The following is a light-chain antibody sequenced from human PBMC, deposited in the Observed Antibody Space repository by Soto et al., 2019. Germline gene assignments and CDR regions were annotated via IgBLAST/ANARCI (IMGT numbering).Light chain of an antibody. Sequence: EIAVTQSPATLSASPGERVTLTCRASQFVSTRLAWYQQRPGQVPRLLIYDAYTRALGISARFSGSGSGTEFTLTISSLQSEDFALYYCQEYFQWPPGMFGPGTKVDIK. J-gene: IGKJ1*01. CDR1: QFVSTR. V-gene: IGKV3-15*01. CDR3: QEYFQWPPGM. CDR2: DAY.